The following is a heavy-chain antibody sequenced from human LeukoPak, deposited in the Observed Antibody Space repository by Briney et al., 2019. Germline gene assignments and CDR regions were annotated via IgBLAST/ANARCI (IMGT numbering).Heavy chain of an antibody. CDR3: AKDLLRRQGVPANDAFDI. CDR2: ISGSGGST. D-gene: IGHD2-2*01. Sequence: GGSLRLSCAASGFTFSSYAMSWLRQAPGKGVEGVSAISGSGGSTYYADSVKGRFTLARANSKNTLYLLMTSLRAEDTAVYYCAKDLLRRQGVPANDAFDIWGQGTMVTVSS. V-gene: IGHV3-23*01. J-gene: IGHJ3*02. CDR1: GFTFSSYA.